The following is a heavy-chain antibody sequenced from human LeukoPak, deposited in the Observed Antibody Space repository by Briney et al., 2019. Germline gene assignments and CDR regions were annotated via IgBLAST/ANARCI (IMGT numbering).Heavy chain of an antibody. J-gene: IGHJ5*02. D-gene: IGHD3-16*01. CDR1: GFTFSRYS. CDR3: ASEGGYGWAQFDP. V-gene: IGHV3-48*02. CDR2: ISSSGSTI. Sequence: GGSLRLSCAASGFTFSRYSMNWVRQAPGKGLEWVSYISSSGSTIHYADSVKGRFTISRDNAKNSLYLQMNSLRDEDTAVYYCASEGGYGWAQFDPWGQGTLVTVSS.